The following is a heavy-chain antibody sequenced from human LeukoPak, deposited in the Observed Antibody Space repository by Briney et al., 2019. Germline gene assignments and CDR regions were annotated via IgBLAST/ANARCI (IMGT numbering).Heavy chain of an antibody. D-gene: IGHD1-1*01. CDR1: GFTFSSYA. J-gene: IGHJ5*02. CDR3: AKGGNWNVGNWFDP. CDR2: ISGSGGST. V-gene: IGHV3-23*01. Sequence: GGSLRLSCAASGFTFSSYAMSWVRQAPGKGLEWVSAISGSGGSTYYADSVKGRFTISRDNSKNTLCLQMNSLRAEDTAVYYCAKGGNWNVGNWFDPWGQGTLVTVSS.